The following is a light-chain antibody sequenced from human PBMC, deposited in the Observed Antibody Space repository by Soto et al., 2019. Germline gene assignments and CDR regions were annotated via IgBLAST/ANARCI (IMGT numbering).Light chain of an antibody. V-gene: IGLV3-1*01. CDR2: EDS. CDR1: KLGDKF. J-gene: IGLJ1*01. Sequence: SSELTQPPSVSVSPGQTASITCSGDKLGDKFACWYQKKPGQSPVLVIHEDSKRPSGIPERFSGSNSGNTATLTISGTQAMDEADYYCQAWDSSTGVFGTGTKLTVL. CDR3: QAWDSSTGV.